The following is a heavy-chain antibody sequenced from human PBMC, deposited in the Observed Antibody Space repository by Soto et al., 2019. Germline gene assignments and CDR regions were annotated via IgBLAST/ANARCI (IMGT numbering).Heavy chain of an antibody. Sequence: PVGSLRLSCAASGFTFCSYAMSWGRQAPGEGLEWVSAISGSGGSTYYADSVKGRFTISRDNSKNTLYLQMNSLRAEDTAVYYCAKRTPRGGLWFGEFGYYYYGMDVWGQGTTVTVSS. CDR3: AKRTPRGGLWFGEFGYYYYGMDV. J-gene: IGHJ6*02. CDR1: GFTFCSYA. V-gene: IGHV3-23*01. CDR2: ISGSGGST. D-gene: IGHD3-10*01.